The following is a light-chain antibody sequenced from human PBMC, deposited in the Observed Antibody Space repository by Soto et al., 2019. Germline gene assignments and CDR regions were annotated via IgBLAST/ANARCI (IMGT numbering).Light chain of an antibody. CDR1: SSDVGTYDF. CDR2: DVS. Sequence: QSALTQPRSVSGSPGQSVTISCTGTSSDVGTYDFVSWYQQHPGKAPRLMIFDVSERPSGVPGRFSGSKSGTSASLAISGLQSEDEGDYYCSAWDNSLNGYVFGPGTKLTVL. J-gene: IGLJ1*01. CDR3: SAWDNSLNGYV. V-gene: IGLV2-11*01.